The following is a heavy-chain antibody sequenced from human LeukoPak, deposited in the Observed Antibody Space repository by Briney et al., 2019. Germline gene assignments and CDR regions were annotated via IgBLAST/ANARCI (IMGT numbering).Heavy chain of an antibody. CDR1: GFTFSNYW. Sequence: GGSLRLSCVVSGFTFSNYWMSWVRQAPGKGLEWVANIKPDGSEKNYVNSVKGRFTISRDNAKNSLYLQMNSLRAEDTAVYYCARDRPSGWYLQYYFNYWGQGNLVTVSS. CDR3: ARDRPSGWYLQYYFNY. J-gene: IGHJ4*02. CDR2: IKPDGSEK. D-gene: IGHD6-19*01. V-gene: IGHV3-7*04.